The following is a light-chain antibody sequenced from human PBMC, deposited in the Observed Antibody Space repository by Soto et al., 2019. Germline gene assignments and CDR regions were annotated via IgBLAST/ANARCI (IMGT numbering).Light chain of an antibody. CDR2: GAS. J-gene: IGKJ2*01. V-gene: IGKV1-6*01. CDR1: QDIRKD. Sequence: AIQMTQSPSSLSASVGDRVTITCRASQDIRKDLAWYQQKPGKAPQILIYGASTLQTGVASRFSGSGSATAFTLTISSLQPEDSEAYYCLQDYNYPFTFGKGTKVDIX. CDR3: LQDYNYPFT.